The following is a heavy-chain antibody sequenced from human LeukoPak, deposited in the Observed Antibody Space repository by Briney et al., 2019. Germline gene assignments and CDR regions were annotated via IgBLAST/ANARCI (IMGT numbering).Heavy chain of an antibody. J-gene: IGHJ4*02. Sequence: SGGSLRLSCAASGFTFSSYSMNWVRQAPGKGLEWVSYISSSSTTIYYADSVKGRFTISRDNAKNSLYLQMNSLRAEDTAVYYCARGGSAMVRGVMFYWGQGTLVTVSS. CDR1: GFTFSSYS. V-gene: IGHV3-48*04. CDR3: ARGGSAMVRGVMFY. D-gene: IGHD3-10*01. CDR2: ISSSSTTI.